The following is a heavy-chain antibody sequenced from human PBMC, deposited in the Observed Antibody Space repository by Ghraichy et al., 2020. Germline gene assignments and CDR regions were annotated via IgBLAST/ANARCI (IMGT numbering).Heavy chain of an antibody. CDR2: INHSGST. CDR3: ARPPAHWGLYFDL. Sequence: SETLSLTCAVYGGSFSGYYWSWIRQPPGKGLEWIGEINHSGSTNYNPSLKSRVTISVDTSKNQFSLKLSSVTAADTAVYYCARPPAHWGLYFDLWGRGTLVTVSS. CDR1: GGSFSGYY. D-gene: IGHD7-27*01. V-gene: IGHV4-34*01. J-gene: IGHJ2*01.